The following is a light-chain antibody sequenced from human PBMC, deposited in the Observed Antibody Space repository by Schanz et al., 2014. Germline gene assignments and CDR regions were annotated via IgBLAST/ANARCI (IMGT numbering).Light chain of an antibody. Sequence: QSVLTQPPSVSGAPGQRVTISCTGSSSNIGAGYDVHWYQQLPGTAPKLLIYGNSNRPSGVPDRFSGSKSGTSASLAITGLQAEDEAEYYCSSNVGSNNFQFGGGTKLTVL. CDR1: SSNIGAGYD. CDR3: SSNVGSNNFQ. CDR2: GNS. V-gene: IGLV1-40*01. J-gene: IGLJ3*02.